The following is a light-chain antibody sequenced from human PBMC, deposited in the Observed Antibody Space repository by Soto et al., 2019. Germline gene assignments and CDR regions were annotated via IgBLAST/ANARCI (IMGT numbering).Light chain of an antibody. Sequence: EIVMTQSPATLSVSPGERATLSCSSSQSVSSNLAWYQQRPGQAPRLLIYGASTRATGIPARFSGSGSGTEFTLTISSLQSEDFAVYYCQQYNNWPPITFGQGTRLEIK. V-gene: IGKV3-15*01. J-gene: IGKJ5*01. CDR1: QSVSSN. CDR2: GAS. CDR3: QQYNNWPPIT.